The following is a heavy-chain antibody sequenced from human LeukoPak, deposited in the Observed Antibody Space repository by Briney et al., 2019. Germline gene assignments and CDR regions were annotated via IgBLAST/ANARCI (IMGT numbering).Heavy chain of an antibody. CDR3: ARVVDHDYGDYYLDY. CDR1: GFTVSSND. V-gene: IGHV3-53*01. CDR2: IYSGGST. D-gene: IGHD4-17*01. Sequence: GGSLRLSCAASGFTVSSNDMSWVRQAPGKGLECISVIYSGGSTDYADSVKGRLTISRDNSKNTLYLQVNSLRAEDTAVYYCARVVDHDYGDYYLDYWGQGTLVTVSS. J-gene: IGHJ4*02.